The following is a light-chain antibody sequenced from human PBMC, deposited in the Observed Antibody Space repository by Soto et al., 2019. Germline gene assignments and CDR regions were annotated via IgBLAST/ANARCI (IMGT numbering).Light chain of an antibody. CDR2: VNSDGSH. V-gene: IGLV4-69*01. CDR3: QTWCTGTNPI. CDR1: SGHSTYA. Sequence: QPVLTQSPSASASLGASVKLTCTLSSGHSTYAIAWHQQQPEKGPRYLMTVNSDGSHSKGDGIPARCSGSSSGAERFHTTFCRRSADEDDYYCQTWCTGTNPILGGGTKVTVL. J-gene: IGLJ2*01.